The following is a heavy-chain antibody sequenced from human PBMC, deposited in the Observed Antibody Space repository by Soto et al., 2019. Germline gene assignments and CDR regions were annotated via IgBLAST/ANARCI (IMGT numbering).Heavy chain of an antibody. CDR3: PRDPNSGGWINAFAV. D-gene: IGHD6-19*01. J-gene: IGHJ3*01. V-gene: IGHV6-1*01. CDR2: TYYRSKWCN. Sequence: PSQTLALTCGISGDSVSSNSSAWNWIRQSPSRGLEWLGRTYYRSKWCNECAVSVKSGITIDPDTSKNQFSRQLNSVTPEDTPVYYCPRDPNSGGWINAFAVWGKGTRVTISS. CDR1: GDSVSSNSSA.